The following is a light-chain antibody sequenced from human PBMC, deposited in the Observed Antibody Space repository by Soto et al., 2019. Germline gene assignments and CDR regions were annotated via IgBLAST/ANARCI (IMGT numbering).Light chain of an antibody. J-gene: IGLJ1*01. CDR3: SSYAGSNNPFV. CDR2: EVS. Sequence: QSVLTQPPPASGSPGQSVTISCTGTSSDVGGYNYVSWYQQHPGKAPKLMIYEVSKRPSGVPDRFSGSKSGNTASLTVSGLQAEDEADYYCSSYAGSNNPFVFGTGTKVTV. V-gene: IGLV2-8*01. CDR1: SSDVGGYNY.